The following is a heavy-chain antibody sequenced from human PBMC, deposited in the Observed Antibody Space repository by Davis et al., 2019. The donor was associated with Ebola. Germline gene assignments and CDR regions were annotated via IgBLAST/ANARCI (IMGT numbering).Heavy chain of an antibody. V-gene: IGHV3-11*04. CDR3: AREGRGWGLGDDAFNI. CDR1: GFTFSDYY. Sequence: GESLKISCAASGFTFSDYYMSWIRQAPGKGLEWVSYISSSGSTIYYADSVKGRFTISRDSAKKSLYLQLNSLRAEDTAVYYCAREGRGWGLGDDAFNIWGQGTMVTVSS. J-gene: IGHJ3*02. D-gene: IGHD3/OR15-3a*01. CDR2: ISSSGSTI.